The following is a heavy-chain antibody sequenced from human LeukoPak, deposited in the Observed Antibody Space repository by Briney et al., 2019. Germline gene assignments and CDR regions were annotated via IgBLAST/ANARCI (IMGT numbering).Heavy chain of an antibody. J-gene: IGHJ4*02. D-gene: IGHD3-22*01. V-gene: IGHV4-34*01. CDR3: ARGHYDSSGYYARPFDY. CDR1: GGSFSGYY. CDR2: INHSGST. Sequence: MASETLSLTCAVYGGSFSGYYWSWIRQPPGKGLEWIGEINHSGSTNYNPSLKSRVTISVDTSKNQFSLKLSSVTAADTAVYYCARGHYDSSGYYARPFDYWGQGTLVTVSS.